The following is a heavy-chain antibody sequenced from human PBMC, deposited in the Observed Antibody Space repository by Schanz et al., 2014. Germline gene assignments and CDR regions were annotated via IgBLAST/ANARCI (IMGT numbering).Heavy chain of an antibody. CDR3: ARARYTGYDCSGY. CDR2: INPNSGET. Sequence: QVQLVQSGPAVKKPGASMKVSCLASGYSFTEYFLHWVRQAPGQGLEWMGWINPNSGETNYEQKLTGRVTLTSDTSISTAFMELSGLTSDDTATYFCARARYTGYDCSGYWGQGTLLIVSS. CDR1: GYSFTEYF. J-gene: IGHJ4*02. D-gene: IGHD5-12*01. V-gene: IGHV1-2*02.